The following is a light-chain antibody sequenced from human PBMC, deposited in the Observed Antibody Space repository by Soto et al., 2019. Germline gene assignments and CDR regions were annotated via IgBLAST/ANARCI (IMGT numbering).Light chain of an antibody. J-gene: IGLJ1*01. V-gene: IGLV1-40*01. CDR3: QSYDSSLSGYV. CDR1: SSNIGAGYD. CDR2: GNS. Sequence: QPVLTQPPSVSGAPGQRVTISCTGSSSNIGAGYDVHWYQQLPGTAPKLLIYGNSNRPSGVPDRFSGSKSGTSASLAIAGLQAEDEADYCCQSYDSSLSGYVFGTGTKLTVL.